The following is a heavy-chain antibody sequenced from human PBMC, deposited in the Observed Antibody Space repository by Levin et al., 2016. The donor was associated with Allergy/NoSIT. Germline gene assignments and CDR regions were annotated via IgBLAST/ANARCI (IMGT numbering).Heavy chain of an antibody. J-gene: IGHJ4*02. Sequence: VRQAPGKGLEWVSSISSSSYIYYADSVKGRFTISRDNAKNSLYLQMNSLRAEDTAVYYCAREEWELPLGFDYWGQGTLVTVSS. D-gene: IGHD1-26*01. CDR2: ISSSSYI. V-gene: IGHV3-69-1*01. CDR3: AREEWELPLGFDY.